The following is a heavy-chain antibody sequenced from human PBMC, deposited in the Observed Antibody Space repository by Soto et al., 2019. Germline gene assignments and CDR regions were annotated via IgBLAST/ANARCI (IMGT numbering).Heavy chain of an antibody. CDR2: VKSDEGYT. V-gene: IGHV3-74*01. Sequence: EVQLVESGGGLVQPGGSLRLSCAASGFTFSSYWMHWVRQAPGKGLVWVARVKSDEGYTGYADSVKGRFYISRDNAKNMLYLQMNSLRVEDTAVYYCAREGASLFWGQGTSFTVSS. D-gene: IGHD1-26*01. J-gene: IGHJ4*02. CDR3: AREGASLF. CDR1: GFTFSSYW.